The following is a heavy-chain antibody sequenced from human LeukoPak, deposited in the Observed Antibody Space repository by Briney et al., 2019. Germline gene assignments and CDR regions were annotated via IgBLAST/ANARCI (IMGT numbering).Heavy chain of an antibody. V-gene: IGHV3-30*02. D-gene: IGHD3-10*01. J-gene: IGHJ6*03. CDR2: IRYNGNNQ. CDR1: GFTFNNYG. Sequence: PGGSLRLSCAASGFTFNNYGMHWVRQAAGKGLGWVAFIRYNGNNQYYADSVKGRFTISRDNSKNTLYLQMNSLKGDDTAVYYCAKDSAFYYIDVWGKGTTVIIPS. CDR3: AKDSAFYYIDV.